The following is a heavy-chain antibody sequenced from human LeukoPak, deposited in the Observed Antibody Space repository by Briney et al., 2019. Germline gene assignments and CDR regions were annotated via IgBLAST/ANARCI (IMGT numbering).Heavy chain of an antibody. CDR1: GFTVSSSY. V-gene: IGHV3-53*01. J-gene: IGHJ4*02. Sequence: GGSLRLSCAASGFTVSSSYMIWVRQAPGKGLEWVSVIYSGGTTYYADSVKGRFTISRDNSKNTLYLQMNSLRAEDTAVYYCARRAGAYSHPYDYWGQGTLVTVSS. CDR3: ARRAGAYSHPYDY. D-gene: IGHD4/OR15-4a*01. CDR2: IYSGGTT.